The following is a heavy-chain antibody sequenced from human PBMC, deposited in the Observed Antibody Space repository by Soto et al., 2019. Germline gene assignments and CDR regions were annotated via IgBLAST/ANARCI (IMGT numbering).Heavy chain of an antibody. V-gene: IGHV3-43*01. CDR2: ISWDGGST. J-gene: IGHJ6*02. Sequence: GGSLRLSCAASGFTFDDYTMHWVRQAPGKGLEWVSLISWDGGSTYYADSVKGRFTISRDNSKNSLYLQMNSLRTEDTALYYCAKDMTNTHYYYYGMDVWSQGTTVTVSS. CDR1: GFTFDDYT. CDR3: AKDMTNTHYYYYGMDV.